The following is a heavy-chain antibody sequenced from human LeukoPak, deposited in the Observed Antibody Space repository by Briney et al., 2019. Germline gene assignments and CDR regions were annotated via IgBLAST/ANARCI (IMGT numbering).Heavy chain of an antibody. CDR1: GDSISSNSAA. CDR2: TYYRSKWYT. D-gene: IGHD6-13*01. J-gene: IGHJ4*02. V-gene: IGHV6-1*01. Sequence: SQTLSLTCAISGDSISSNSAAWTWIRQSPSRGLEWLVRTYYRSKWYTEYAVSLKSRISSNPDTAKNQFSLQLNSVTPEDTAVYYCARVSGTSWLDYWGQGTLVTVSS. CDR3: ARVSGTSWLDY.